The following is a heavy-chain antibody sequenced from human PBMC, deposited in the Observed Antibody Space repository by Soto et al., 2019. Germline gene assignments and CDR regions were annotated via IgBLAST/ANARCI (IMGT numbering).Heavy chain of an antibody. J-gene: IGHJ4*02. CDR1: GGSISSGGYY. D-gene: IGHD2-21*02. CDR3: ARVGRDCGGDCYPFDY. Sequence: SETLSLTCTVSGGSISSGGYYWSWIRQHPGKGLEWIGYIYYSGSTYYNPSLKSRVTISVDTSKNQFSLKLSSVTAADTAVYYCARVGRDCGGDCYPFDYWCQGTLVTVSS. V-gene: IGHV4-31*03. CDR2: IYYSGST.